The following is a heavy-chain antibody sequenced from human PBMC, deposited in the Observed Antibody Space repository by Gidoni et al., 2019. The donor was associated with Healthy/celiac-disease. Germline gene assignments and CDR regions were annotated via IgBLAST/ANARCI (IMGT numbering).Heavy chain of an antibody. J-gene: IGHJ6*03. CDR3: ARGRSSWYVRDYYYMDV. D-gene: IGHD6-13*01. CDR2: INHSGST. Sequence: QVQLQQWGAGLLKPSETLSLTCAVYGGSFSGYYWSWIRQPPGKGLEWIGEINHSGSTNYNPSLKSRVTISVDTSKNQFSLKLSSVTAADTAVYYCARGRSSWYVRDYYYMDVWGKGTTVTVSS. CDR1: GGSFSGYY. V-gene: IGHV4-34*01.